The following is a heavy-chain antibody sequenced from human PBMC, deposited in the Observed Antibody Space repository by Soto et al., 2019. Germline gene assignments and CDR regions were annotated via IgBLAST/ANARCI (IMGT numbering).Heavy chain of an antibody. CDR1: GGTFSTYA. J-gene: IGHJ4*02. D-gene: IGHD6-19*01. Sequence: SVKVSCKTSGGTFSTYAIYWVRQAPGQGPEWMGAIIPLFGTADYAQKFQGRVTITADESTSTASMELSSLRSEDTAVYYCARPKGSYSSGYYYFDYWGQGPLVTVSS. CDR2: IIPLFGTA. CDR3: ARPKGSYSSGYYYFDY. V-gene: IGHV1-69*13.